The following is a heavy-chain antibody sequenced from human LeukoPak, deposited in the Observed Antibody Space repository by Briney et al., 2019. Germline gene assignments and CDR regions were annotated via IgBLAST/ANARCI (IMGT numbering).Heavy chain of an antibody. CDR2: ISAYNGNT. J-gene: IGHJ4*02. V-gene: IGHV1-18*01. CDR1: GYTFTKYD. CDR3: AREAVAGAFLEY. D-gene: IGHD6-19*01. Sequence: ASVKVSCKASGYTFTKYDITWVRQAPGQGPEWMGWISAYNGNTNYAQKFQGRVTMTRDTSTSTAYMELRSLRSDDTAVYYCAREAVAGAFLEYWGQGTLVTVSS.